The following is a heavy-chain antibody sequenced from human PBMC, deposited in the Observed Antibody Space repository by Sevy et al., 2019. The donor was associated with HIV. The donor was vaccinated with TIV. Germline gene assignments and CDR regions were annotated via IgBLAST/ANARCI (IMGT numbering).Heavy chain of an antibody. Sequence: GESLKISCAASGSTFSANWMNWVRQAPGKGLEWVANIKADGSDKHYVDSVEGRFTISRDNAKNLLFLQMNSLRVEDTAVYYCAHGTFGRFESWGQGTLVTVSS. D-gene: IGHD3-16*01. CDR2: IKADGSDK. V-gene: IGHV3-7*01. J-gene: IGHJ4*02. CDR1: GSTFSANW. CDR3: AHGTFGRFES.